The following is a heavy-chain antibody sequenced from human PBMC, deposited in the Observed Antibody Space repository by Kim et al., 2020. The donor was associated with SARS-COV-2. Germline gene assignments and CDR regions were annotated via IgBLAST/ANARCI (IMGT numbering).Heavy chain of an antibody. CDR1: GYTFTDYS. Sequence: ASVKVSCKVSGYTFTDYSMQWVRQAPGQGLEWMGGFDPEAGETIYAQKFPGRVIMTVDTSIDTAYLELSSLRSEDTAVYYCATGFFLAGSLRPNYYYFYG. V-gene: IGHV1-24*01. D-gene: IGHD3-10*01. CDR3: ATGFFLAGSLRPNYYYFYG. J-gene: IGHJ6*01. CDR2: FDPEAGET.